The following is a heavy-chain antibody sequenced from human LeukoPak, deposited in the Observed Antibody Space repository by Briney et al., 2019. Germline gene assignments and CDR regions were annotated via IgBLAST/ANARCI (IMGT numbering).Heavy chain of an antibody. CDR2: ISWNSGSI. D-gene: IGHD6-13*01. V-gene: IGHV3-9*01. J-gene: IGHJ4*02. Sequence: GGSLRLSCAASGFTFDDYAMHWVRQAPGKGLEWVSGISWNSGSIGYADSVKGRFTISRDNAKNSLYLQMSSLRAEDTALYYCAKGYSAAAADTFDYWGQGTPVTVSS. CDR1: GFTFDDYA. CDR3: AKGYSAAAADTFDY.